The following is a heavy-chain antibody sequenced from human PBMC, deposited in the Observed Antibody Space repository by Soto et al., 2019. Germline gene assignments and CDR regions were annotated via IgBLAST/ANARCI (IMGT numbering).Heavy chain of an antibody. D-gene: IGHD3-16*01. V-gene: IGHV5-51*01. CDR2: IYPGDSDT. CDR1: GYKFTSYW. CDR3: ATRGTPPADYYYYYGMDV. J-gene: IGHJ6*02. Sequence: ESLKISCKGSGYKFTSYWIGWVRQMPGKGLEWMGMIYPGDSDTRYSPSSQGQVTISADKSISTAYLQWSSLKASDTAMYYCATRGTPPADYYYYYGMDVWGQGTTVTVSS.